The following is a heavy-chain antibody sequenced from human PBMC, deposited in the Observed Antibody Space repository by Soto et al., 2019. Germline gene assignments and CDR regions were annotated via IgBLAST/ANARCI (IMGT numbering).Heavy chain of an antibody. Sequence: GASVKVSCKASVYTFTSNGISWVRQAPGQGLEWMGWISAYNGNTNYAQKLQGRVTMTTDTSTSTAYMELRSLRSDDTAVYYCAREIFEASVSMYYFDYWGQGTLVTVSS. CDR3: AREIFEASVSMYYFDY. CDR2: ISAYNGNT. CDR1: VYTFTSNG. V-gene: IGHV1-18*01. D-gene: IGHD3-3*01. J-gene: IGHJ4*02.